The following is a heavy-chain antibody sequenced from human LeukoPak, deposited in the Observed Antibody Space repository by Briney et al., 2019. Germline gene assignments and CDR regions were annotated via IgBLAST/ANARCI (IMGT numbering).Heavy chain of an antibody. V-gene: IGHV4-59*12. J-gene: IGHJ1*01. CDR1: GGSISSYY. D-gene: IGHD3-22*01. CDR2: IYYSGST. Sequence: SETLSLTCTVSGGSISSYYWSWIRQPPGKGLEWIGYIYYSGSTNYNPSLRSRVTISVDTSKNQFSLKLSSVTAADTAVYYCTTETTYYYDSSGLLYFQHWGQGTLVTVSS. CDR3: TTETTYYYDSSGLLYFQH.